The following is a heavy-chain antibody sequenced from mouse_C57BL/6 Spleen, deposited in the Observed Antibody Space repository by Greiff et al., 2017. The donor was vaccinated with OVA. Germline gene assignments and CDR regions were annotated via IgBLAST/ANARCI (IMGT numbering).Heavy chain of an antibody. CDR1: GYTFTDYN. V-gene: IGHV1-18*01. CDR2: INPNNGGT. Sequence: VHVKQSGPELVKPGASVKIPCKASGYTFTDYNMDWVKQSHGKSLEWIGDINPNNGGTIYNQKFKGKATLTVDKSSSTAYMELRSLTSEDTAVYYCARSSSGYSAWFAYWGQGTLVTVSA. D-gene: IGHD3-2*02. CDR3: ARSSSGYSAWFAY. J-gene: IGHJ3*01.